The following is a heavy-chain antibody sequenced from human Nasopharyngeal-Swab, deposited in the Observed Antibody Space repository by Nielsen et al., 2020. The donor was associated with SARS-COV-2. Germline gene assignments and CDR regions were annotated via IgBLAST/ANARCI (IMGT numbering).Heavy chain of an antibody. CDR3: ARLATVTTNYYYYGMDV. J-gene: IGHJ6*02. Sequence: GAALTISCEGSGSSFISYWIGWVRQMPGKGVEWMGIIYTGDSDTKYSPSFQGQVTISADKSISTAYLQWSSLKASDTAMYYCARLATVTTNYYYYGMDVWGQGTTGTVSS. CDR1: GSSFISYW. CDR2: IYTGDSDT. D-gene: IGHD4-11*01. V-gene: IGHV5-51*01.